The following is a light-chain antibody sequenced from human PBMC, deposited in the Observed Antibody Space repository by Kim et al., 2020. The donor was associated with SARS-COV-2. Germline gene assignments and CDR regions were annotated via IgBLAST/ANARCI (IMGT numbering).Light chain of an antibody. V-gene: IGKV1-16*01. CDR1: QGISTN. CDR2: GAS. J-gene: IGKJ5*01. Sequence: DIQMTQSPSSLSASLGDRVTITCRASQGISTNVGWFQQKAGEAPKSLIYGASTLQGGVPSRFSGGGSGREFTLTISSLHPDDFAIYFCQQYNSHPMTFGQGTRLEIK. CDR3: QQYNSHPMT.